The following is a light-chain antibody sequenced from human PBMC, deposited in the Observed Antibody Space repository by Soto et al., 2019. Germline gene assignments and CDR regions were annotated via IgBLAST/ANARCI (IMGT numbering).Light chain of an antibody. V-gene: IGKV3-11*01. Sequence: EIVLTQSPASLSLSPGERATLSCRASQSVDSYLVCYQQKPGQAPRLLIFGASNRATGIPARFSGSGSGTDFTLDISRLEPEDFAVYYCQEYENTPGTFGRGTRLENK. CDR3: QEYENTPGT. CDR1: QSVDSY. CDR2: GAS. J-gene: IGKJ5*01.